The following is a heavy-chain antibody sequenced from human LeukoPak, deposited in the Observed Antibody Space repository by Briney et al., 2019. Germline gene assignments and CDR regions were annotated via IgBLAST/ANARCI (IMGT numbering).Heavy chain of an antibody. CDR2: IYYSGST. CDR3: ARGMGIAVAGPYFDY. D-gene: IGHD6-19*01. CDR1: GGSISSYY. J-gene: IGHJ4*02. Sequence: SETLSLTCTVSGGSISSYYWSWIRQPPGKGLEWIGYIYYSGSTNYNPSLKSRVTISVDTSKNQFSLKLSSVTAADTAVYYCARGMGIAVAGPYFDYWGQGTLVIVSS. V-gene: IGHV4-59*01.